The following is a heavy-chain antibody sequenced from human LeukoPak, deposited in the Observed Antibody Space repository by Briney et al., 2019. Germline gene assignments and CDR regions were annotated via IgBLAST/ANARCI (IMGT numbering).Heavy chain of an antibody. Sequence: PGGSLRLSCAASGFTVISNYMNWVRQAPGKGLEWVSVIYTGGSTSYADSVKGRFTISRDNSKNKVYLQMNSLRAEDTAVYYCARDSHGSLDYWGQGTLVTVSS. V-gene: IGHV3-66*01. J-gene: IGHJ4*02. CDR3: ARDSHGSLDY. CDR2: IYTGGST. CDR1: GFTVISNY. D-gene: IGHD5-24*01.